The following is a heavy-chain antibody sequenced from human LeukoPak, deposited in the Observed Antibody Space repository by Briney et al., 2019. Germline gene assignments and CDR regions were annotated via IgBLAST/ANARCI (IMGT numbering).Heavy chain of an antibody. CDR3: ARGLLRTKWLLCY. J-gene: IGHJ4*02. D-gene: IGHD3-22*01. CDR2: MNPNSGNT. CDR1: GYTFTSYD. Sequence: GASVKVPCKASGYTFTSYDINWVRQATGQGLEWMGWMNPNSGNTGYAQKFQGRVTITRNTSISTAYMELSSLRSEDTAVYYCARGLLRTKWLLCYWGQGTLVTVSS. V-gene: IGHV1-8*03.